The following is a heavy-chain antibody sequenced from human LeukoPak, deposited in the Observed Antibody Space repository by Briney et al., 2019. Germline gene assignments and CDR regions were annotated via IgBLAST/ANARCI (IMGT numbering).Heavy chain of an antibody. CDR2: INPSGGST. Sequence: ASVKVSCKASGYTFTSYYMHWVRQAPGQGLEWMGIINPSGGSTSYAQKFQGRVTMTRDTSTSTVYMELSSLRSEDTAVYYCARDYDSSGYFGDDAFDIWGQGTMVTVSS. V-gene: IGHV1-46*01. D-gene: IGHD3-22*01. CDR3: ARDYDSSGYFGDDAFDI. CDR1: GYTFTSYY. J-gene: IGHJ3*02.